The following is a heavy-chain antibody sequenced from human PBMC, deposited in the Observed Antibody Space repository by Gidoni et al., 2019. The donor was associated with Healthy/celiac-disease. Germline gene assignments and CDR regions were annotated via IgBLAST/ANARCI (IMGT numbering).Heavy chain of an antibody. CDR3: ASTYYDILTNLYYFDY. Sequence: QLQLQESGPGLGKPSETLSLTCTVAGGAISSSSYYWGWIRQPPGKGLEWIGSIYYSGSTYYNPSLKSRVTISVDTSKNQFSLKLSSVTAADTAVYYCASTYYDILTNLYYFDYWGQGTLVTVSS. V-gene: IGHV4-39*01. CDR2: IYYSGST. D-gene: IGHD3-9*01. CDR1: GGAISSSSYY. J-gene: IGHJ4*02.